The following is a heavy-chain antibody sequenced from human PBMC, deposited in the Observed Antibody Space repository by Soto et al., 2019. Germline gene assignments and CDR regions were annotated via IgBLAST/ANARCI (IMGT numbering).Heavy chain of an antibody. CDR3: VWSCTGGSCSDY. D-gene: IGHD2-15*01. CDR1: GNPFISYA. J-gene: IGHJ4*02. Sequence: VRLVQSGAELKKPGASVKVSCKASGNPFISYAISWVRQAPGQGLEWMGRFSVYNGNTIYAQKFHDRLTVTTDTSTTTAYMELRSLTSDDTAMYYCVWSCTGGSCSDYWGQGTLVTVSS. V-gene: IGHV1-18*04. CDR2: FSVYNGNT.